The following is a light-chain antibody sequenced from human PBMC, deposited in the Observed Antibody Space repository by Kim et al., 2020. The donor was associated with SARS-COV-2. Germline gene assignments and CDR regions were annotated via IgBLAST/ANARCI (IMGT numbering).Light chain of an antibody. J-gene: IGKJ2*01. Sequence: EIVLTQSPGTLSLSPGERATLSCRTSQSVSSSYLAWYHQKPGQAPRLLIYGASSRATGIPDRFSGSGSGTNFTLTISRLEPEDYAVYFCQKYGSSFGQGTKLEI. CDR2: GAS. CDR3: QKYGSS. CDR1: QSVSSSY. V-gene: IGKV3-20*01.